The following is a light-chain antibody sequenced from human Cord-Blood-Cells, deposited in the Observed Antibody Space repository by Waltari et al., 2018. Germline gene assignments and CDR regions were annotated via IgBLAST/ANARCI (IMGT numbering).Light chain of an antibody. Sequence: QSALTQPPSASGSPGQSVTISCTGTSRDVGGYNYVYWNQQHPGQAPKLMIYEVSRQPSGVPDRFSGSKSGNTASLTVSGLQAEDEADYYCSSYAGSNNVVFGGGTKLTVL. CDR3: SSYAGSNNVV. J-gene: IGLJ2*01. CDR1: SRDVGGYNY. CDR2: EVS. V-gene: IGLV2-8*01.